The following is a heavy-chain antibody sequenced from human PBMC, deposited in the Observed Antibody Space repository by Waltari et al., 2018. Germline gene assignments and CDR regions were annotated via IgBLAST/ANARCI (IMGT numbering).Heavy chain of an antibody. CDR1: GYSFTSYW. CDR3: ARRTSGYKGNDAFDI. Sequence: EVQLVQSGAEVKKPGESLKISCKGSGYSFTSYWIGWVRQLPGKGLEWMGSIYPGDSDTRYSPSFQGQVTISADKSISTAYLQWSSLKASDTAMYYCARRTSGYKGNDAFDIWGQGTMVTVSS. CDR2: IYPGDSDT. J-gene: IGHJ3*02. D-gene: IGHD3-3*01. V-gene: IGHV5-51*01.